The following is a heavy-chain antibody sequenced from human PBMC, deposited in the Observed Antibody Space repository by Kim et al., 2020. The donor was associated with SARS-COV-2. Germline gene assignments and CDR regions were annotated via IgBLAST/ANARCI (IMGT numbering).Heavy chain of an antibody. Sequence: GGSLRLSCSASGFTFSSYAMHWVRQAPGKGLEYVSAISSNGGSTYYADSVKGRFTISRDNSKNTLYLQMSSLRAEDTAVYYCVKGDREEMATRLSAFDYWGQGTLVTVSS. V-gene: IGHV3-64D*09. CDR2: ISSNGGST. D-gene: IGHD5-12*01. CDR1: GFTFSSYA. J-gene: IGHJ4*02. CDR3: VKGDREEMATRLSAFDY.